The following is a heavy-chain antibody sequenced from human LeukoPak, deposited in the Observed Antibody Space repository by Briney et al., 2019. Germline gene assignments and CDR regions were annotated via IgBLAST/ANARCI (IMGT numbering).Heavy chain of an antibody. CDR3: ATGRYYYDKLDY. CDR2: ISGSGGST. J-gene: IGHJ4*02. CDR1: GFTFSSYA. V-gene: IGHV3-23*01. D-gene: IGHD3-22*01. Sequence: GGSLRLSCAASGFTFSSYAMSWVRQAPGKGLEWVSAISGSGGSTYYADSVKGRFTISRDNSKNTLYLQMNSLRAEDTAVYYCATGRYYYDKLDYWGQGTLVTVSS.